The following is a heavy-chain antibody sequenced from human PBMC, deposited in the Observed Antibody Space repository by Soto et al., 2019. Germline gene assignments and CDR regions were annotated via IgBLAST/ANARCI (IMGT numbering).Heavy chain of an antibody. Sequence: PGGSLRLSCAASGFTVSSNYMSWVRQAPGKGLEWVSVIYSGGSTYYADSVKGRFTISRHNSKNTLYLQMNSLRAEDTAVYYCARVYYGDYESWFDPWGQGTLVTVSS. V-gene: IGHV3-53*04. J-gene: IGHJ5*02. CDR3: ARVYYGDYESWFDP. D-gene: IGHD4-17*01. CDR1: GFTVSSNY. CDR2: IYSGGST.